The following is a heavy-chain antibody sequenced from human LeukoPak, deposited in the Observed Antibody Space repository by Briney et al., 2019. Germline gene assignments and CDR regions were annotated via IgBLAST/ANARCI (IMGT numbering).Heavy chain of an antibody. CDR3: ARHPGIAAAGTYDY. CDR2: INHSGST. V-gene: IGHV4-34*01. D-gene: IGHD6-13*01. CDR1: GGSFSGYY. J-gene: IGHJ4*02. Sequence: SETLSLTCAVYGGSFSGYYWSWIRQPPGKGLEWIGEINHSGSTNYNPSLKSRVTISADTSKNQFSLKLSSVTAADTAVYYCARHPGIAAAGTYDYWGQGTLVTVSS.